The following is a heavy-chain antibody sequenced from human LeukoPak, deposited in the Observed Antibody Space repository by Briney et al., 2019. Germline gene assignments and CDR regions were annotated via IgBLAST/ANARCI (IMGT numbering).Heavy chain of an antibody. CDR3: VRTSGYLAY. V-gene: IGHV3-23*01. D-gene: IGHD3-22*01. CDR1: GITFCTYG. Sequence: GGSLRLSCAASGITFCTYGMGWVRQAPVKGLEWVSAITGGGDTTYYADSVKGRFTISRDNSKNTLFLQMNSLRADDTAVYYCVRTSGYLAYWGQGTLVTVSS. CDR2: ITGGGDTT. J-gene: IGHJ4*02.